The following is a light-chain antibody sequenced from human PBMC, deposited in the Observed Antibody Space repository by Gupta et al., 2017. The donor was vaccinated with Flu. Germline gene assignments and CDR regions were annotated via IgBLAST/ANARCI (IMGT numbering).Light chain of an antibody. Sequence: EIVLTQSPATLSSSPGERATLSCRASQSVGSFLAWYQQRPGQSPRLLIYDASKRATGVPGRFSGSGSGTEFTLTISCLEPEDFALYYCQQRSNCPGTFGRGTKVEIK. CDR2: DAS. CDR1: QSVGSF. V-gene: IGKV3-11*01. CDR3: QQRSNCPGT. J-gene: IGKJ4*01.